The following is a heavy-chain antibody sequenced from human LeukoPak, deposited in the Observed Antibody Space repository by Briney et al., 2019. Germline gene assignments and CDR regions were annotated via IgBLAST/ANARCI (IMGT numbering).Heavy chain of an antibody. V-gene: IGHV1-69*04. CDR1: GGTFSSYA. D-gene: IGHD2-2*01. CDR3: ARDQIGYCSSTSCSPYYGMDV. Sequence: ASVKVSCKASGGTFSSYAISWVRQAPGQGLEWMGRIIPILGIANYAQKFQGRVTITADKSTSTAYMELSSLRFEDTAVYYCARDQIGYCSSTSCSPYYGMDVWGQGTTVTVSS. J-gene: IGHJ6*02. CDR2: IIPILGIA.